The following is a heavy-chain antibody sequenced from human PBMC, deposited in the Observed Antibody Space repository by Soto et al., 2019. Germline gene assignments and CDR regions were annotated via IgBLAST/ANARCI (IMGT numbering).Heavy chain of an antibody. V-gene: IGHV3-21*01. Sequence: GGSLRLSCAASGFTFSSYSMNWVRQAPGKGLEWVSSISSSSSYIYYADSVKGRFTISRDNAKNSLYLQMNSLRAEDTAVYYCARDPTYYDSSGLPRAFDIWGQGTMVTVSS. D-gene: IGHD3-22*01. CDR1: GFTFSSYS. J-gene: IGHJ3*02. CDR2: ISSSSSYI. CDR3: ARDPTYYDSSGLPRAFDI.